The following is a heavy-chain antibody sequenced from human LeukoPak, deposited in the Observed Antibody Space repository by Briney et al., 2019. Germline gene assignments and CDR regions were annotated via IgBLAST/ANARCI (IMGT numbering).Heavy chain of an antibody. J-gene: IGHJ6*03. Sequence: ASVKVSCKASGYTFTSYAMHWVRQAPGQRLEWMGWINAGNGNTKYSQEFQGRVTITRDTSASTAYMELSSLRSEDMAVYYCARGAVTRYYYYYMDVWGKGTTVTVSS. V-gene: IGHV1-3*03. CDR1: GYTFTSYA. D-gene: IGHD4-17*01. CDR3: ARGAVTRYYYYYMDV. CDR2: INAGNGNT.